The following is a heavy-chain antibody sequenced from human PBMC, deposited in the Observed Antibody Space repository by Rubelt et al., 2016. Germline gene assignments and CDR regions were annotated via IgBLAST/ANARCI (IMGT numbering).Heavy chain of an antibody. CDR2: IYYSGST. V-gene: IGHV4-31*03. D-gene: IGHD3-10*01. J-gene: IGHJ4*02. CDR3: ARDSPYEVWSGVIYYFDY. Sequence: QVQLQESGPGLVKPSQTLSLTCTVSGGSISSGGYYWSWIRQHPGKGLEWIGYIYYSGSTYYNPSLTCRVTISVDTSKNQFSRKLGSVTAADTAVYYCARDSPYEVWSGVIYYFDYWGQGTLVTVSS. CDR1: GGSISSGGYY.